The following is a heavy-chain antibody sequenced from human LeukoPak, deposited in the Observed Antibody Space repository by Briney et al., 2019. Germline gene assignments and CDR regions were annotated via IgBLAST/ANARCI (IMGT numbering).Heavy chain of an antibody. CDR3: ARLVTNGITGTTGDY. CDR2: IYSGGST. V-gene: IGHV3-53*04. Sequence: PGGSLRLSCAASGFTVSSNYMSWVRQAPGKGLEWVSVIYSGGSTYYADSVKGRFTISRHNSKNTLYLQMNSLRAEDTAVYYCARLVTNGITGTTGDYWGQGTLVTVSS. J-gene: IGHJ4*02. CDR1: GFTVSSNY. D-gene: IGHD1-7*01.